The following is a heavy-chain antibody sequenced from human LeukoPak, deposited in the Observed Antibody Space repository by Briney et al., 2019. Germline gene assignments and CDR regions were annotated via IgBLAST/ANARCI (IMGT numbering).Heavy chain of an antibody. Sequence: PSETLSLTCAVYGGSFSGYYWSWIRQPPGKGLEWIGEINHSGSTNYNPSLKSRVTISVDTSKHQFSLKLSSVTAADTAVYYCARGGRWLQLGPLGYWGQGTLVTVSS. CDR2: INHSGST. CDR3: ARGGRWLQLGPLGY. D-gene: IGHD5-24*01. CDR1: GGSFSGYY. J-gene: IGHJ4*02. V-gene: IGHV4-34*01.